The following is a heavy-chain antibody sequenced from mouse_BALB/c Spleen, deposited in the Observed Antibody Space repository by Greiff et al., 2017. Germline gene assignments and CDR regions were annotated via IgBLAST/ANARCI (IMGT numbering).Heavy chain of an antibody. CDR2: FHPSNDDT. Sequence: QVQLQQSGAELVKPGASVKLSCKAFGYTFTTYSIEWMKQNHGKGLEWIGNFHPSNDDTKYNEKFKGKAKLTVEKSSSTVYLELSRLTSDDSAVFYCSIKRNAMDYWGQGTSVTVSS. CDR1: GYTFTTYS. D-gene: IGHD1-2*01. J-gene: IGHJ4*01. V-gene: IGHV1-47*01. CDR3: SIKRNAMDY.